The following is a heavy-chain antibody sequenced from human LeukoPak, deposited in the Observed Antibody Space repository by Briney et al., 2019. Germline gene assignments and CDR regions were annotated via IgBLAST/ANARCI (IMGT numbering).Heavy chain of an antibody. J-gene: IGHJ4*02. Sequence: SETLSLTCTVSGDSVSNGNYYWSWPRQPPGKALEWIGYIYYTGSTYYNPSLEGRVTISVDTSRNQFSVKLSSVTAADTAVYYCARSQNYYGSGDYWSQGTLVTVSS. CDR2: IYYTGST. V-gene: IGHV4-61*01. D-gene: IGHD3-10*01. CDR1: GDSVSNGNYY. CDR3: ARSQNYYGSGDY.